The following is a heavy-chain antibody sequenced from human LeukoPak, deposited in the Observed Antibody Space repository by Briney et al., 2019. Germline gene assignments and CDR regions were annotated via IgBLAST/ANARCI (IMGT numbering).Heavy chain of an antibody. CDR1: GLTFNKAW. CDR3: TAGNWGAFSF. Sequence: PGGSQRLSCVPSGLTFNKAWEKWARRATGRGREWVGGITSQTDGETTHYVAPLKGRFTISRDDSKPTLSLQVNSLKTEYTGVYHCTAGNWGAFSFWVQGTLVTVSS. D-gene: IGHD7-27*01. V-gene: IGHV3-15*01. CDR2: ITSQTDGETT. J-gene: IGHJ4*02.